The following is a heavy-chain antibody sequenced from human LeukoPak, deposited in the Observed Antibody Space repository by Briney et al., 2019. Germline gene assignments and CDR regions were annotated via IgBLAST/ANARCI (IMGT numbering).Heavy chain of an antibody. Sequence: PGGSLRLSCAASGFTFSSYWMSWVRQAPGKGLEWVANIKQDGSEKYYVDSVKGRFIISRDNAKNSLYLQMNSLRAEDTAVYYCGPCSRTPLYYYGLDVWGQGTTVTVSS. D-gene: IGHD2-2*01. CDR2: IKQDGSEK. CDR1: GFTFSSYW. V-gene: IGHV3-7*01. CDR3: GPCSRTPLYYYGLDV. J-gene: IGHJ6*02.